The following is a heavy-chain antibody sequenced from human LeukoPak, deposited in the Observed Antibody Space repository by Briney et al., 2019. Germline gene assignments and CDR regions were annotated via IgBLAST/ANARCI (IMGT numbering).Heavy chain of an antibody. J-gene: IGHJ5*02. D-gene: IGHD3-9*01. V-gene: IGHV1-8*01. CDR1: GCTFTSYD. Sequence: GASVKVSCKASGCTFTSYDINWVRQATGQGLEWMGWMNPNSGNTGYAQKFQGRVTMTRNTSISTAYMELSSLRSEDTAVYYCARGDYDILTGYPPAVEGWFDPWGQGTLVTVSS. CDR2: MNPNSGNT. CDR3: ARGDYDILTGYPPAVEGWFDP.